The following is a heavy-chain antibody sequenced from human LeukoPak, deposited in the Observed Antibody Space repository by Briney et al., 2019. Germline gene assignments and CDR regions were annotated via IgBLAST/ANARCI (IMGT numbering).Heavy chain of an antibody. CDR1: GGSFSGYY. J-gene: IGHJ4*02. CDR3: ASRYCSRTSCYGLYYFDY. V-gene: IGHV4-34*01. Sequence: SGTLSLTCAVYGGSFSGYYWSWIRQPPGKGLEWIGEINHSGSTNYNPSLKSRVTISVDTSKNQFSLKLSSVTAADTAVYYCASRYCSRTSCYGLYYFDYWGQGTLVTVSS. D-gene: IGHD2-2*01. CDR2: INHSGST.